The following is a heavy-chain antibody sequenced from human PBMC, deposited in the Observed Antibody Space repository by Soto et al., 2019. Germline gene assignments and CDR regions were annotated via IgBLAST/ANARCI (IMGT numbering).Heavy chain of an antibody. CDR3: ARAISDFWSGHYGMDV. J-gene: IGHJ6*02. V-gene: IGHV4-30-2*01. CDR2: IYHSGST. Sequence: SETLSLTCAVSGGSISSGGYSWSWIRQPPGKGLEWIGCIYHSGSTYYNPSLKSRVTISVDRSKNQFSLKLSSVTAADTAVYYCARAISDFWSGHYGMDVWGQGTTVTVSS. CDR1: GGSISSGGYS. D-gene: IGHD3-3*01.